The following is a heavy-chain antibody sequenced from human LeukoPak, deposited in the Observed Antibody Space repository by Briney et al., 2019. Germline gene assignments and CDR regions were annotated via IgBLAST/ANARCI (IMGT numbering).Heavy chain of an antibody. Sequence: PGGSLRLSCAASGFTVSSNYMSWVRQAPGKGLEWVSVIYSGGSTYYADSVKGRFTISRDNSKNTLYLQMNSLRAEDTAVYYCARDPDTAMATNDAFDIWGQGTMVTVSS. V-gene: IGHV3-66*01. CDR3: ARDPDTAMATNDAFDI. CDR2: IYSGGST. J-gene: IGHJ3*02. CDR1: GFTVSSNY. D-gene: IGHD5-18*01.